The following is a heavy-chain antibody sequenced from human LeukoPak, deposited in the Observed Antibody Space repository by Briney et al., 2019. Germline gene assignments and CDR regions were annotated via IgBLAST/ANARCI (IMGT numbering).Heavy chain of an antibody. CDR1: GFTFSSYW. CDR2: INSDGTET. Sequence: GGSLRLSCAVSGFTFSSYWMHWVRQAPGKGLVWVSRINSDGTETHYADSVQGRFIISRDNGKNTLYLQMNSLRVEDRAVYYCGRFNEAESHWGQGALVTVSS. D-gene: IGHD1-1*01. V-gene: IGHV3-74*01. J-gene: IGHJ4*02. CDR3: GRFNEAESH.